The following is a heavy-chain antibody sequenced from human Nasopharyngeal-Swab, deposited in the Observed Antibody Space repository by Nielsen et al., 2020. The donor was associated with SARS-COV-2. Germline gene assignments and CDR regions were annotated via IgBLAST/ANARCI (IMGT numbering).Heavy chain of an antibody. CDR2: INPSGGST. CDR1: GYTFTSYY. D-gene: IGHD6-19*01. Sequence: ASVKVSCKASGYTFTSYYMHWVRQAPGQGLEWMGIINPSGGSTSYAQKFQGRVTMTRDTSTNKVDMELSSLRSEDTAVDYCARGAGRYQTYNWFDPWGQGTLVTVSS. CDR3: ARGAGRYQTYNWFDP. J-gene: IGHJ5*02. V-gene: IGHV1-46*03.